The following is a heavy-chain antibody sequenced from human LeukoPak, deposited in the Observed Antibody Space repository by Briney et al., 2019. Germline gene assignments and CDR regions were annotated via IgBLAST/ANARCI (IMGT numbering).Heavy chain of an antibody. CDR2: ISAYNGNT. V-gene: IGHV1-18*01. J-gene: IGHJ4*02. CDR3: ARVSDNVLLWFGELSETGHFDY. Sequence: ASVKVSCKASGYTFTSYGISWVRQAPGQGLEWMGWISAYNGNTNYAQKLQGRVTMTRNTSISTAYMELSSLRSEDTAVYYCARVSDNVLLWFGELSETGHFDYWGQGTLVTVSS. D-gene: IGHD3-10*01. CDR1: GYTFTSYG.